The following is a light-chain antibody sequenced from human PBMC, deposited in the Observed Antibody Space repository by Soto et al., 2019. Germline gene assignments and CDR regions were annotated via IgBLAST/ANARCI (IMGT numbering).Light chain of an antibody. CDR2: SNN. CDR3: AAWDDSLNGRWV. V-gene: IGLV1-44*01. Sequence: QSVLTQPPSASGTPGQRVTISCSGSSSNIGSNTVNWYQQLPGTAHKLLIYSNNQRPSGVPDRFSGSKSGTSVSLAISGLQSEDEADYYCAAWDDSLNGRWVFGGGTKLTVL. CDR1: SSNIGSNT. J-gene: IGLJ3*02.